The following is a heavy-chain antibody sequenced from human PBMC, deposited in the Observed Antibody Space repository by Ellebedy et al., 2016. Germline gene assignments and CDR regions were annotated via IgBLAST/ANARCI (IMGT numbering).Heavy chain of an antibody. J-gene: IGHJ4*02. CDR2: INTNTGNP. D-gene: IGHD3-3*01. Sequence: ASVKVSCKASGYTFTSYAMNWVRQAPGQGLEWMGWINTNTGNPTYAQGFTGRFVFSLDTSVSTAYLQISSLKAEDTAVYYCARSVWSGYYVGFDYWGQGTLVTVSS. V-gene: IGHV7-4-1*02. CDR3: ARSVWSGYYVGFDY. CDR1: GYTFTSYA.